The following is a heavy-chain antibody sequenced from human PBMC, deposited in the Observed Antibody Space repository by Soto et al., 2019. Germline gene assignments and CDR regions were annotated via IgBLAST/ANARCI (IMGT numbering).Heavy chain of an antibody. CDR3: AKDSGRYSYGLCY. CDR2: ILYDGSDQ. Sequence: QVQLVESGGGVVQPGRSLRLSCAASGFTISSYGMLWGVHAPGKGREWGAVILYDGSDQYYADSVKGRFTISRDNSKNTLYMEMNGLRAEDTAVYYCAKDSGRYSYGLCYRGQGHQVPVPS. D-gene: IGHD5-18*01. CDR1: GFTISSYG. V-gene: IGHV3-30*18. J-gene: IGHJ4*01.